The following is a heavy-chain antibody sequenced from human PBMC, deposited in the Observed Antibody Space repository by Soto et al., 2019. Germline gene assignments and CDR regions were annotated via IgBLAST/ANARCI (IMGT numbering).Heavy chain of an antibody. Sequence: GGSLRLYCAASGFTFSNAWMSWVRQAPGKGLEWVGGIKSKTDGGTTDYAAPVKGRFTISRDDSKNTLYLQMNSLKAEDTSVYYCGRALSGYAYGPTDYWGQGTLVTVSS. J-gene: IGHJ4*02. CDR3: GRALSGYAYGPTDY. CDR2: IKSKTDGGTT. D-gene: IGHD5-18*01. V-gene: IGHV3-15*01. CDR1: GFTFSNAW.